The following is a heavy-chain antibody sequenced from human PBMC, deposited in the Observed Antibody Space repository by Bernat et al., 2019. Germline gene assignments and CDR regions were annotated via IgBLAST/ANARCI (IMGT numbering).Heavy chain of an antibody. CDR1: GFTFSSYE. Sequence: EVQLVESGGGLVQPGGSLRLSCVASGFTFSSYEMNWVRQAPGKGLEWVSYISSSGSTIYYADSVKGRFTISRDNAKNSLYLQMNSLRAEDTAVYYCARDQAGGLDYWGQGTLVTVSS. CDR3: ARDQAGGLDY. CDR2: ISSSGSTI. J-gene: IGHJ4*02. D-gene: IGHD1-14*01. V-gene: IGHV3-48*03.